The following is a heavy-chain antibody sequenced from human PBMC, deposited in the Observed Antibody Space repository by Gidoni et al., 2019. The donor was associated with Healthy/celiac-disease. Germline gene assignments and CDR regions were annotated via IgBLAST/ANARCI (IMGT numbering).Heavy chain of an antibody. CDR3: ARGAQQLGHFDY. CDR1: GDCVYSNSAA. D-gene: IGHD6-13*01. J-gene: IGHJ4*02. V-gene: IGHV6-1*01. CDR2: TYYRSKWYN. Sequence: QVLRHQSGPGLVQPSHTPSLTCPISGDCVYSNSAAWNWIRQSPSRGLEWLGRTYYRSKWYNEYEVSVKSRITINPDTSKNQFSLQLNSVTPEDTAVYYCARGAQQLGHFDYWGQGTLVTVSS.